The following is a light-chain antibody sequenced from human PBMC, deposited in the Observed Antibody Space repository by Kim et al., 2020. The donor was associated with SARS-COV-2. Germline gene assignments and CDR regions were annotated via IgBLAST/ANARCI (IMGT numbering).Light chain of an antibody. CDR3: QSYDSRSVA. J-gene: IGLJ2*01. CDR2: EDN. V-gene: IGLV6-57*04. CDR1: SGSIASNY. Sequence: NFMLTQPHSVSESPGQTVTISCTRSSGSIASNYVQWYQQRPGSAPTIVIYEDNQRPSGVPDRFSGSIDRSSNSASLTISGPKTEDEADYYCQSYDSRSVAFGGGTQLTVL.